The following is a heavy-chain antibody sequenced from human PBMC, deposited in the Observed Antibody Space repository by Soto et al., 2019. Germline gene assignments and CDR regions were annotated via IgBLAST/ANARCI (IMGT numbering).Heavy chain of an antibody. CDR2: ISTHNGNT. CDR3: ARGRYGDY. D-gene: IGHD1-1*01. CDR1: GYTFTSYG. V-gene: IGHV1-18*01. J-gene: IGHJ4*02. Sequence: QVHLVQSGAEVRKPGASVKVSCKGSGYTFTSYGITWVRQAPGQGLEWMGWISTHNGNTNYAQKLQGRVTVTRDTSTSTAYMELRSLRSDDTAVYYCARGRYGDYWGQGALVTVSS.